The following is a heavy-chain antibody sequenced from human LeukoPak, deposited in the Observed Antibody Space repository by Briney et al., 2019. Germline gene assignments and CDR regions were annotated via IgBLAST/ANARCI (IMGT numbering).Heavy chain of an antibody. CDR2: INSDGSST. V-gene: IGHV3-74*01. Sequence: GGSLRLSCAASGFTFSRYWMHWVRQTPGKGLVWVSRINSDGSSTRYADSVKGRFTISRDNAKNTLDLQMNSLRAEDTALYYCARIDTYYYDSSGYYSAFDIWGQGTIVTVSS. CDR3: ARIDTYYYDSSGYYSAFDI. J-gene: IGHJ3*02. D-gene: IGHD3-22*01. CDR1: GFTFSRYW.